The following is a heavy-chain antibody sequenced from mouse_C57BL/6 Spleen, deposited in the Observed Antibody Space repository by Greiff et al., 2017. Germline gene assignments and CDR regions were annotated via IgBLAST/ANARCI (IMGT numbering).Heavy chain of an antibody. Sequence: VQLQQSGPELVKPGASVKISCKASGYTFTDYYMNWVKQSHGKSLEWIGDINPNNGGTSYNQKFKGKATLTVDKSSSTAYMELRSLTSEDSAVYYCARAGWGSSSWFAYWGQGTLVTVSA. CDR2: INPNNGGT. J-gene: IGHJ3*01. CDR3: ARAGWGSSSWFAY. D-gene: IGHD1-1*01. CDR1: GYTFTDYY. V-gene: IGHV1-26*01.